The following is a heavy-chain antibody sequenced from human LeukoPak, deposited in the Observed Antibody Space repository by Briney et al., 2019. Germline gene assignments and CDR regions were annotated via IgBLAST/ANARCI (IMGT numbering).Heavy chain of an antibody. CDR3: ARLFRDIVVVPAAVGSVDY. D-gene: IGHD2-2*01. V-gene: IGHV5-51*01. CDR1: GYSFTSYW. J-gene: IGHJ4*02. CDR2: IYPGDSDT. Sequence: GESLKISCKGSGYSFTSYWIGWVRQMPGKGLEWMGIIYPGDSDTRYSPSFQGQVTISADKSISTAYLQWSSLKAPDTAMYYCARLFRDIVVVPAAVGSVDYWGQGTLVTVSS.